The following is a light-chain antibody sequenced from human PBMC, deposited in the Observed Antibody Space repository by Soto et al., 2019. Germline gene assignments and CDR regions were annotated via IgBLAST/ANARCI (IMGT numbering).Light chain of an antibody. CDR2: KAS. V-gene: IGKV1-5*03. J-gene: IGKJ1*01. CDR1: QSISTW. Sequence: DIQMTQSPSTLSASVGDRVTMTCRASQSISTWLAWYQQKPGKAPKLLIYKASSLESGVPSRFSGSGSGTEFTLTISSLQPDDSATYYCQQYINRWTFGQGTKVDIK. CDR3: QQYINRWT.